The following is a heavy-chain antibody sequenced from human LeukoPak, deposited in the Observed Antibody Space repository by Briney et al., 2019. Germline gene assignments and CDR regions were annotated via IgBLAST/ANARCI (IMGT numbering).Heavy chain of an antibody. CDR3: ARDPEEMATIGYFQH. D-gene: IGHD5-24*01. CDR2: IYSIGSA. CDR1: GASFSNYY. J-gene: IGHJ1*01. Sequence: SETLSLTCTVSGASFSNYYWSWIRQPPGRGLEWIGYIYSIGSATYNPSLKSRVTIALDTSKNQFSLNLRSVTAADTAVYYCARDPEEMATIGYFQHWGQGTLVTVSS. V-gene: IGHV4-59*01.